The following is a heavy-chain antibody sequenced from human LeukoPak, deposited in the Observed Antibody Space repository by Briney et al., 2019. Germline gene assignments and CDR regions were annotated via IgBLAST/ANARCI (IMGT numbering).Heavy chain of an antibody. CDR1: GFTFSSYS. D-gene: IGHD5-24*01. CDR2: ISSSSSYI. CDR3: ARVEMATIGVFDY. J-gene: IGHJ4*02. Sequence: NPGGPLRLSCAASGFTFSSYSMNWVRQAPGKGLEWVSSISSSSSYIYYADSVKGRFTISRDNAKNSLYLQMNSLRAEDTAVYYCARVEMATIGVFDYWGQGTLVTVSS. V-gene: IGHV3-21*01.